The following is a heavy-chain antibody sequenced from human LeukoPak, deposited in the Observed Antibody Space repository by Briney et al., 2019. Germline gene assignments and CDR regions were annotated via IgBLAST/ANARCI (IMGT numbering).Heavy chain of an antibody. Sequence: ASVKVSCKASGYTFTSYYMHWVRQAPGQGLEWMGIINPSGGSTSYAQKFQGRVTMTRDTSTSTVYMELSSLRSEDTAVYYCARVERLGYCSGGSCLNFDYWGQEPWSPSPQ. D-gene: IGHD2-15*01. CDR1: GYTFTSYY. V-gene: IGHV1-46*01. CDR2: INPSGGST. CDR3: ARVERLGYCSGGSCLNFDY. J-gene: IGHJ4*01.